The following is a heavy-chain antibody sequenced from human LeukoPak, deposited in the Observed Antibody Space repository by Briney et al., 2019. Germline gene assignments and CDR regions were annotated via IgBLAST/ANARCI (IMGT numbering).Heavy chain of an antibody. CDR2: IYYSGST. Sequence: SQTLSLTCTVSGGSISSGGYYWSWIRQHQGKGLEWIGYIYYSGSTYYNPSLKSRVTISVDTSKNQFSLKLSSVTAADTAVYYCARDPRYYYDNDAFDIWGQGTMVTVSS. V-gene: IGHV4-31*03. CDR3: ARDPRYYYDNDAFDI. D-gene: IGHD3-22*01. CDR1: GGSISSGGYY. J-gene: IGHJ3*02.